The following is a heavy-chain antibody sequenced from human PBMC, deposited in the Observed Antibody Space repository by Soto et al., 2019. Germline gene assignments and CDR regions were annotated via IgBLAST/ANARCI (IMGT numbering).Heavy chain of an antibody. J-gene: IGHJ1*01. V-gene: IGHV3-53*01. D-gene: IGHD3-22*01. CDR2: IYSGGST. Sequence: EVQLVESGGRMIQPGGSLRLSGAASGFTVSSNYMSWVRQAPGKGLEWVSVIYSGGSTYYADSVKGRFTISRDNSKNTLYLQMNSLRAEDTAVYYCARDRVESGYPEYFQHWGQGTLVTVSS. CDR3: ARDRVESGYPEYFQH. CDR1: GFTVSSNY.